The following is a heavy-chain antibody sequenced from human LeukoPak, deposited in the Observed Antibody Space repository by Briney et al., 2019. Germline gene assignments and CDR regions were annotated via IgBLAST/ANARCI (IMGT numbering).Heavy chain of an antibody. Sequence: TGGSLRLSCAASGFTFSRYWMHWVRQAPGKGLVWVSRINSDGSSITYADSVKGRFTISRDNAKNTLYLQMNGLRAEDTAVYYCARDPDSSGWSSKDYWGQGILVTVSS. CDR2: INSDGSSI. CDR1: GFTFSRYW. D-gene: IGHD6-19*01. CDR3: ARDPDSSGWSSKDY. V-gene: IGHV3-74*01. J-gene: IGHJ4*02.